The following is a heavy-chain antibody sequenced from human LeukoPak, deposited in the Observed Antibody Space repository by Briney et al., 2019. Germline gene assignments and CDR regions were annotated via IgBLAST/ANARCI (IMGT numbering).Heavy chain of an antibody. CDR1: GFTFSNAW. J-gene: IGHJ4*02. D-gene: IGHD3-22*01. Sequence: GGSLRLSXAASGFTFSNAWMSWVRQAPGKGLEWVGRIKSKTDGGTTDYAAPVKGRFTISRDDSKNTLYLQMNSLKTEDTAVYYCTTGGITMIVVVTLDYYFDYWGQGTLVTVSS. CDR3: TTGGITMIVVVTLDYYFDY. V-gene: IGHV3-15*01. CDR2: IKSKTDGGTT.